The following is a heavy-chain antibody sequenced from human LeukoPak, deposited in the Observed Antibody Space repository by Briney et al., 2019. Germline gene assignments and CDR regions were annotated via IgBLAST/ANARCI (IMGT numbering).Heavy chain of an antibody. CDR3: ARDRWGSSSLVYYYYYMDV. J-gene: IGHJ6*03. CDR1: GGSISSGSYY. CDR2: IYTSGSA. D-gene: IGHD6-6*01. Sequence: SSETLSLTCTVSGGSISSGSYYWSWIRQPAGKGLEWIGRIYTSGSANYNPSLKSRVTISVDTSRNQFSLKLSSVTAADTAVYYCARDRWGSSSLVYYYYYMDVWGKGTTVTVSS. V-gene: IGHV4-61*02.